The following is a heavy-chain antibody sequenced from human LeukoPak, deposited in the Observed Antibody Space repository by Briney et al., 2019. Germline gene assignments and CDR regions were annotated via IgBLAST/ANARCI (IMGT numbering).Heavy chain of an antibody. J-gene: IGHJ4*02. Sequence: GGSLRLSCAASGFTFSSYGMHWVRQAPGKGLEWVAVIWYDGSNKYYADSVKGRFTISRDNSKNTLYLQMNSLRAEDTAVYYCAKDGIRKETDFWGQGTLVTVSS. CDR3: AKDGIRKETDF. CDR2: IWYDGSNK. V-gene: IGHV3-33*06. CDR1: GFTFSSYG. D-gene: IGHD2-21*01.